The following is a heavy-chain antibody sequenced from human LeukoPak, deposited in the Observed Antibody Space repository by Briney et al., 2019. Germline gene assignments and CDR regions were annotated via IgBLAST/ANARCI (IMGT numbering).Heavy chain of an antibody. CDR3: ARDISLGLATFDY. Sequence: ASVKVSCKASGYTFTGYYMHWVRQAPGQGLEWMGWISAYNGNTNYAQKLQGRVTMTTDTSTSTAYMELRSLRSDDTAVYYCARDISLGLATFDYWGQGTLVTVSS. J-gene: IGHJ4*02. V-gene: IGHV1-18*04. CDR1: GYTFTGYY. CDR2: ISAYNGNT. D-gene: IGHD3-3*02.